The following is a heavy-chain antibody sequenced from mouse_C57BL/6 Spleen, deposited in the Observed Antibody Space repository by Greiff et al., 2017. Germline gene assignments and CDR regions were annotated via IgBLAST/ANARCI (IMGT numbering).Heavy chain of an antibody. Sequence: EVKVEESGGGLVKPGGSLKLSCAASGFTFSDYGMHWVRQAPEKGLEWVAYISSGSSTIYYADTGKGRFTISRDNAKNTLFLQMTSLRSEDTAMYYCARNGSEGYYFDYWGQGTTLTVSS. D-gene: IGHD6-1*01. V-gene: IGHV5-17*01. CDR1: GFTFSDYG. CDR2: ISSGSSTI. CDR3: ARNGSEGYYFDY. J-gene: IGHJ2*01.